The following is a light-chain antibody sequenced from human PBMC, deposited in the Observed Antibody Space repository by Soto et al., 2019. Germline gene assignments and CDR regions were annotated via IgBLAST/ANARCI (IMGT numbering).Light chain of an antibody. Sequence: DIQMTQSPSSLSASVGDSVTITCRASQSISNYVNWYQHKLGKAPTRLIYAASVLQSGAPSKFSGSGSGTDFTLTITSMQTEDFAVYYCHQTYRFPPTFGQGTKLDI. J-gene: IGKJ2*01. CDR1: QSISNY. CDR2: AAS. CDR3: HQTYRFPPT. V-gene: IGKV1-39*01.